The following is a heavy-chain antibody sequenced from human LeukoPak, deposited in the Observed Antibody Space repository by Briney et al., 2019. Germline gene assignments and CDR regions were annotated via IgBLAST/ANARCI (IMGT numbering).Heavy chain of an antibody. CDR2: TYSSETT. CDR3: ARRNDFDI. V-gene: IGHV4-4*08. CDR1: GGSITGYH. J-gene: IGHJ3*02. Sequence: TSETLSLTCTVSGGSITGYHWSWIRQPPGKGLEWIGYTYSSETTNYKPSLKSRVTISVDTSKNQSSLKLTSVTAADTAVYYCARRNDFDIWGQGTMVTVSS.